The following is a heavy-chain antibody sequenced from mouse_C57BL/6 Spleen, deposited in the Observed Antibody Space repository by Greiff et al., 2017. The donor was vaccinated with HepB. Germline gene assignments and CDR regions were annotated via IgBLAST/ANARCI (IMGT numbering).Heavy chain of an antibody. CDR2: IDPETGGT. D-gene: IGHD1-1*01. V-gene: IGHV1-15*01. CDR3: TRRVITTVGDY. J-gene: IGHJ2*01. Sequence: VQLQQSGAELVRPGASVTLSCKASGYTFTDYEMHWVKQTPVHGLEWIGAIDPETGGTAYNQKFKGKAILTADKSSSTAYMELRSLTSEDSAVYYCTRRVITTVGDYWGQGTTLTVSS. CDR1: GYTFTDYE.